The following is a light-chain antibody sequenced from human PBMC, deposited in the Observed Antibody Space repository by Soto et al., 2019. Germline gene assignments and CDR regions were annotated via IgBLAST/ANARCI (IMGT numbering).Light chain of an antibody. J-gene: IGKJ2*01. CDR2: AAS. CDR3: QQAYITPYT. CDR1: QGISTY. Sequence: DIQVTQSPVSLSASVGDRVTITCRTSQGISTYLNWYQQKAGEAPRLLISAASDLESGVPSRFSGSGSGADFTLTINSLRPEEFAAYYCQQAYITPYTFGQGTKLEI. V-gene: IGKV1-39*01.